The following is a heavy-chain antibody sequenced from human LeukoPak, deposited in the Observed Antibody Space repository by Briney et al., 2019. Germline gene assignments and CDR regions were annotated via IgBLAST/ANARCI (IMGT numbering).Heavy chain of an antibody. CDR1: GGSISSYY. CDR2: IHTSGST. J-gene: IGHJ4*02. V-gene: IGHV4-4*07. Sequence: SETLSLTCTVSGGSISSYYWSWIRQPAGKGLEWIGRIHTSGSTNYNPSLKSRVTMSGDTSKNQFSLKLSSVTAADTAVYYCARDRYYYDSSGYPFDYWGQGTLATVSS. CDR3: ARDRYYYDSSGYPFDY. D-gene: IGHD3-22*01.